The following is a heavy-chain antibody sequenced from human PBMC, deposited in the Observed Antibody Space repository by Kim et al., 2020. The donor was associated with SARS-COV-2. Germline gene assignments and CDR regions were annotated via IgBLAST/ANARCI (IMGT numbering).Heavy chain of an antibody. J-gene: IGHJ6*02. Sequence: GGSLRLSCGVSGFTFSNYGMHWVRQAPGKGLEWVAVISYDGSNKYYIDSVKGRFTISRDNSKNTLVLQMNSLRTEDTAVYYCAKDRGYDYYYYYGMDVWGQGTTVTVSS. CDR2: ISYDGSNK. CDR1: GFTFSNYG. D-gene: IGHD5-12*01. CDR3: AKDRGYDYYYYYGMDV. V-gene: IGHV3-30*18.